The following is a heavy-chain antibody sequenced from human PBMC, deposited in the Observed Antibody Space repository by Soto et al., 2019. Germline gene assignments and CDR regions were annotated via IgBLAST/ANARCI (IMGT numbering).Heavy chain of an antibody. CDR2: VFYSGST. CDR3: ARAPDGYPYYFDY. D-gene: IGHD5-12*01. J-gene: IGHJ4*02. V-gene: IGHV4-59*01. CDR1: GGSISSYY. Sequence: SSETLSLTCTVSGGSISSYYWSWIRQPPGKGLEWIGYVFYSGSTNYNPSLKSRVTISVDTSKNQFSLKLSSVTAADTAVYYCARAPDGYPYYFDYWGQGTLVTVSS.